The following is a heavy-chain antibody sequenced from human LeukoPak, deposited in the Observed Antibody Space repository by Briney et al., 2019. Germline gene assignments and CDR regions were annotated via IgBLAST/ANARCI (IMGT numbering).Heavy chain of an antibody. CDR3: VRDSRLDTIMVSFDM. Sequence: GGSLRLSCAASGFTFSSYSMNWVRQAPGKGLEWVSSIRSDNSYIYYADSVKGRFIISRDNAKNSLYLQMNSLRAEDTAVYYCVRDSRLDTIMVSFDMWGQGTMVTVSS. J-gene: IGHJ3*02. V-gene: IGHV3-21*01. CDR1: GFTFSSYS. D-gene: IGHD5-18*01. CDR2: IRSDNSYI.